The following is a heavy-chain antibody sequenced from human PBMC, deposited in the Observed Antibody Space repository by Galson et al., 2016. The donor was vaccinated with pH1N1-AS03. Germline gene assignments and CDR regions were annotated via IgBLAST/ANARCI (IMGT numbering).Heavy chain of an antibody. CDR2: IYSIGGT. V-gene: IGHV4-59*01. CDR1: SGSISSYS. CDR3: ARATAVGPPYFDY. D-gene: IGHD6-13*01. J-gene: IGHJ4*02. Sequence: SVTLSLTCTVSSGSISSYSWNWIRQPPGKGLEWIGSIYSIGGTNYNPSLESRITISVETSKNQFSLKLRSVAAADTAVYYCARATAVGPPYFDYWGQGTVATVSS.